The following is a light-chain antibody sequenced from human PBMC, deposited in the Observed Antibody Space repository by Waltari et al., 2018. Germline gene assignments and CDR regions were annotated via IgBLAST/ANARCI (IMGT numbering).Light chain of an antibody. Sequence: VSVAPGETARITCGGNNIGSKSVHWYQQEPGQAPILVIYYNNDRPSGIPERFSGSNSGNTATLTISRVDAGDEADYYCQVWDSDSEHVVFGGGTKLAVL. CDR2: YNN. CDR1: NIGSKS. CDR3: QVWDSDSEHVV. J-gene: IGLJ2*01. V-gene: IGLV3-21*01.